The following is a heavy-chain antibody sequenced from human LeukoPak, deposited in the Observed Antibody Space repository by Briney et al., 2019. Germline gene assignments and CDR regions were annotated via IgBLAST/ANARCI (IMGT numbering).Heavy chain of an antibody. D-gene: IGHD1-26*01. Sequence: GRSLRLSCAASGISFSAHGMHWVRQAPGKGLEWVAIIRFDGSNIHYADSVKGRFTISRDNSKNTLYLQMNSLRAEDTAVYYCARAYSGSPYGMDVWGQGTTVTVSS. V-gene: IGHV3-33*01. J-gene: IGHJ6*02. CDR2: IRFDGSNI. CDR1: GISFSAHG. CDR3: ARAYSGSPYGMDV.